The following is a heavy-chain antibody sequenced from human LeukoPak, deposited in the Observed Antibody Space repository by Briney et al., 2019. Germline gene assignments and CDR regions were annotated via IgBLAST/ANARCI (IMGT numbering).Heavy chain of an antibody. D-gene: IGHD1-14*01. CDR1: GFAFSGYW. CDR3: ARGLTRSAY. Sequence: GGSLRLSCAASGFAFSGYWMTWVRQAPGKGLEWVANIKEDGSQKYYVDSVKGRFTISRDNAKNSLYLQMNSLRVEDTAVCYCARGLTRSAYWGQGTLVTVST. J-gene: IGHJ4*02. CDR2: IKEDGSQK. V-gene: IGHV3-7*05.